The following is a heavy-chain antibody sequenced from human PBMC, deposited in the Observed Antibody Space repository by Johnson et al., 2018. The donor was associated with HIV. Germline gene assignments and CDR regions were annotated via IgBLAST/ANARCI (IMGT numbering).Heavy chain of an antibody. J-gene: IGHJ3*02. CDR3: ARLQSGVADDAFDI. CDR1: GFTFSSYD. V-gene: IGHV3-30*04. D-gene: IGHD2-15*01. CDR2: ISYDGSNK. Sequence: QVQLVESGGGVVQPGRSLRLSCAASGFTFSSYDMHWVRQAPGKGLEWVAVISYDGSNKYYADSVKGRFTISRDNSKNTLYLQMNSLRAEDTAVYYCARLQSGVADDAFDIWGQGTMVTVSS.